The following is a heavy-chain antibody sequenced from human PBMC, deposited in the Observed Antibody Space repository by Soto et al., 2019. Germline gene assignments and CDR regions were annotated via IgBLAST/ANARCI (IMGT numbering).Heavy chain of an antibody. CDR3: AKEIVGAITD. CDR1: GFTFDDYA. J-gene: IGHJ4*02. CDR2: ISWNSGKI. V-gene: IGHV3-9*01. Sequence: EVQLVESGGGLVQPGRSLRLSCAASGFTFDDYAMHWVRQAPGKGLEWVSGISWNSGKIGYADSVKGRFTISRDNANNSLYLQMNSLRPEDTAFYYCAKEIVGAITDWGQVNLVTVSS. D-gene: IGHD1-26*01.